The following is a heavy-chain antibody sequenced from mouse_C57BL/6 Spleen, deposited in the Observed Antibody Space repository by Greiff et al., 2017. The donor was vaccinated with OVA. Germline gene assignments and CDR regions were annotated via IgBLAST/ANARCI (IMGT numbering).Heavy chain of an antibody. Sequence: VQLQQSGPELVKPGPSVKMSCKASGYTFTDYNMHWVKQSHGKSLEWIGYINPNNGGTSYNQKFKGKATLTVNKSSSTAYMELRSLTSEDSAVYYCARRITTVVAHFDYWGQGTTLTVSS. CDR3: ARRITTVVAHFDY. J-gene: IGHJ2*01. CDR2: INPNNGGT. V-gene: IGHV1-22*01. CDR1: GYTFTDYN. D-gene: IGHD1-1*01.